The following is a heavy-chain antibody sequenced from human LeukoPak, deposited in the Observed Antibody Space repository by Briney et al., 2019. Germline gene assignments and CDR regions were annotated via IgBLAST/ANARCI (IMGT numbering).Heavy chain of an antibody. J-gene: IGHJ4*02. D-gene: IGHD3-16*02. V-gene: IGHV1-69*13. CDR1: GGTFSSYA. CDR2: IIPIFGTA. Sequence: SVEVSCKASGGTFSSYAISWVRQAPGQGLEWMGGIIPIFGTANSAQKFQGRVTITADESTSTAYMELSSLRSEDTAVYYCARDSGVWGSYRFSFDYWGQGTLVTVSS. CDR3: ARDSGVWGSYRFSFDY.